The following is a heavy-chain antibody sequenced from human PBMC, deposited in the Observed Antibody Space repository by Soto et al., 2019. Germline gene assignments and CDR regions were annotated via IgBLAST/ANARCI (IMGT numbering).Heavy chain of an antibody. Sequence: PGVSLRLSCAASGFTFSSYGMHLVRQAPGKGLEWVAVIWYDGSNKYYADSVKGRFTISRDNSKNTLYLQMNSLRAEDTAVYYCARDGSYDYVWGSYRSSHYYGMDVWGQGTTVTVSS. CDR2: IWYDGSNK. D-gene: IGHD3-16*02. CDR3: ARDGSYDYVWGSYRSSHYYGMDV. V-gene: IGHV3-33*01. J-gene: IGHJ6*02. CDR1: GFTFSSYG.